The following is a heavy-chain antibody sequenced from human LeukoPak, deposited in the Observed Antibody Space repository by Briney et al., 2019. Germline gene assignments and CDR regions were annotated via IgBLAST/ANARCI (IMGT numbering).Heavy chain of an antibody. Sequence: PGGSLRLSCAASGFTFSSYGMHWVRQAPGKGLEWVAVIWYDGSNKFYADSVKGRFIISRDNSKNTLYLQMNSLRAEDTAVYYCARESFEYWGQGVLVTVSS. CDR2: IWYDGSNK. J-gene: IGHJ4*02. V-gene: IGHV3-33*01. CDR1: GFTFSSYG. CDR3: ARESFEY.